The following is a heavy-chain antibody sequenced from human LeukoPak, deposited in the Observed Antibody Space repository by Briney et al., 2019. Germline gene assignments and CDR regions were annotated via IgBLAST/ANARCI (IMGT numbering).Heavy chain of an antibody. Sequence: GGSLRLSCAASGFTFSSYAMSWVRQAPGKGLEWVSGISGSGGSTCYADSVKGRFTISRDNSKNTLYLQMNSLRAEDTAVYYCATGGYCSSTSCYFLDYWGQGTLVTVSS. D-gene: IGHD2-2*01. CDR3: ATGGYCSSTSCYFLDY. CDR1: GFTFSSYA. V-gene: IGHV3-23*01. CDR2: ISGSGGST. J-gene: IGHJ4*02.